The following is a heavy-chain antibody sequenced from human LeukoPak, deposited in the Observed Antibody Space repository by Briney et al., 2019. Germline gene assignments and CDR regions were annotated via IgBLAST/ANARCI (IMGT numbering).Heavy chain of an antibody. V-gene: IGHV1-8*01. CDR2: MNPNSGNT. D-gene: IGHD6-19*01. CDR1: GYTFTTYD. J-gene: IGHJ5*02. CDR3: ARGRGSGHKENWFDP. Sequence: DSVKVSCKASGYTFTTYDINWVRQATGQGLEWMGWMNPNSGNTGYAQKFQGRVTMTRNTSISTAYMELSSLRSEDTAVYYCARGRGSGHKENWFDPWGQGTLVTVSS.